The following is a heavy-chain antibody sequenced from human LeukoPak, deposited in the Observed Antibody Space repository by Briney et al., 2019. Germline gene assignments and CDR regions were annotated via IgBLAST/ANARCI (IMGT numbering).Heavy chain of an antibody. CDR3: ARGLQLWLEPYYFDY. CDR1: GFTFSSYG. D-gene: IGHD5-18*01. V-gene: IGHV3-33*01. CDR2: IWYDGSNK. Sequence: GGSLRLSCAASGFTFSSYGMHWVRQAPGKGLEWVAVIWYDGSNKYYADSVKGRFTISRDNSKNTLYLQMNSLRAEDTAVYYCARGLQLWLEPYYFDYWGQGTLVTVSS. J-gene: IGHJ4*02.